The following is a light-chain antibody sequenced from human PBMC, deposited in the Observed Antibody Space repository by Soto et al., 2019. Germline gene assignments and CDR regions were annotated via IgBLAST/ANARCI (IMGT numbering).Light chain of an antibody. V-gene: IGKV3-20*01. Sequence: EIVLTQSPGTLSLSAGERATLSCRASQTISSNYLAWYQQKPGQAPRLLIFGASYRATGIQARFSGSESGKDFTLTISRLYLEDFAVSCSKQYGMSPPKFTFGAGTKVDLK. CDR2: GAS. J-gene: IGKJ3*01. CDR1: QTISSNY. CDR3: KQYGMSPPKFT.